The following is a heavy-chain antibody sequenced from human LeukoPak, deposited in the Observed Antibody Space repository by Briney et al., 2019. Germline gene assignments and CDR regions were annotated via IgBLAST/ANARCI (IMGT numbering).Heavy chain of an antibody. D-gene: IGHD3-22*01. Sequence: GGSLRLSCAASGFTFSSYSMNWVRQAPGKGLEWVSSISSSSNYIYYADSVKGRFTISRDNAKNSLYLQMNSLRAEDTAVYYCARDRYYDSSGYYYYYYGMDVWGQGTTVTVSS. CDR3: ARDRYYDSSGYYYYYYGMDV. CDR2: ISSSSNYI. CDR1: GFTFSSYS. V-gene: IGHV3-21*01. J-gene: IGHJ6*02.